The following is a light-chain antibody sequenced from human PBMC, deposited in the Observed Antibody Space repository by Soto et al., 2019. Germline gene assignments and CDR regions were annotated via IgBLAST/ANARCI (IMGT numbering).Light chain of an antibody. V-gene: IGLV2-14*03. Sequence: QPVLTQPASVSGSPGQSITISCSGTSSDVGRYNAVSWYQQHPGKVPQLMIYDVSIRPSGISDRFSASKSGNMASLTISGLQAEDEADYYCSSYTVSGSYVFGTGTKLTVL. J-gene: IGLJ1*01. CDR3: SSYTVSGSYV. CDR2: DVS. CDR1: SSDVGRYNA.